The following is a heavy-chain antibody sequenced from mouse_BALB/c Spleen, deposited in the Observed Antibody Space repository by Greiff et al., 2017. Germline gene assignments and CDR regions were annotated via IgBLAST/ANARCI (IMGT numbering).Heavy chain of an antibody. D-gene: IGHD3-1*01. CDR3: TRLGLSFAY. J-gene: IGHJ3*01. CDR2: IYPGSGST. Sequence: LQQPGSELVRPGASVKLSCKASGYTFTSYWMHWVKQRPGQGLEWIGNIYPGSGSTNYDEKFKSKATLTVDTSSSTAYMQLSSLTSEDSAVYYCTRLGLSFAYWGQGTLVTVSA. V-gene: IGHV1S22*01. CDR1: GYTFTSYW.